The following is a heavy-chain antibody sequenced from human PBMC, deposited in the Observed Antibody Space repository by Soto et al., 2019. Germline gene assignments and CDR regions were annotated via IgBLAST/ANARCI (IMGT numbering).Heavy chain of an antibody. J-gene: IGHJ6*02. V-gene: IGHV2-5*02. CDR3: VHSRCGGDCLQSYSSHYYYGMDI. D-gene: IGHD2-21*02. Sequence: SGPTPVNPTQTLTLACTFSGFSLTTGGMGVGWIRQPPGKAPEWLALIYWDGDRRYRPSLMSRLTIAKDTSKNQVVLTMTNMDPVDTATYYCVHSRCGGDCLQSYSSHYYYGMDIWGQGTTVTVSS. CDR2: IYWDGDR. CDR1: GFSLTTGGMG.